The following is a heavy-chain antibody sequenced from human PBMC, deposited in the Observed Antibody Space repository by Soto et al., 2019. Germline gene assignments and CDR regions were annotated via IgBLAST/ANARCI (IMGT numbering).Heavy chain of an antibody. J-gene: IGHJ4*02. CDR1: GFTFSSYS. Sequence: VQLVESGGGLVQPGGSLRLSCAASGFTFSSYSMNWVRQAPGKGLEWVSYISSSSSTIYYADSVKGRFTISRDNAKNSLYLQMNSLRDEDTAVYYCARGMINYDFWSGYYTGDFDYWGQGTLVTVSS. CDR2: ISSSSSTI. V-gene: IGHV3-48*02. CDR3: ARGMINYDFWSGYYTGDFDY. D-gene: IGHD3-3*01.